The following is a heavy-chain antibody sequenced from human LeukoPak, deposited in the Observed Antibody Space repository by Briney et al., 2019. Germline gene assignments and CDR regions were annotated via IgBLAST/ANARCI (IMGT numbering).Heavy chain of an antibody. CDR2: IYAGGST. V-gene: IGHV3-53*01. CDR1: GVIDSSNY. Sequence: GGSLRLTCTASGVIDSSNYMSWARQAPGKGLEWVSLIYAGGSTFYADSVMGRSTISRDKSNNTLYLLMNSLRAEDTAVYYCATGGRSGVAFESWGQGTLVTVSS. J-gene: IGHJ4*02. D-gene: IGHD2-15*01. CDR3: ATGGRSGVAFES.